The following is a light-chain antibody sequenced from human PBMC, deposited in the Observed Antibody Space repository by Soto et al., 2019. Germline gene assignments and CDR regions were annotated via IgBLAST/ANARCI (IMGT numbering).Light chain of an antibody. V-gene: IGKV1D-12*01. CDR3: QQANSFPRT. J-gene: IGKJ1*01. CDR1: QAISTW. CDR2: AAS. Sequence: DIQMTQSPSSVSASVGDRVTITCRASQAISTWLAWYQQKPGKAPKLLIYAASNLQTGVPSRFSGSGSGTEFTLTISSLQPDDFATDYWQQANSFPRTFGQGTKVEIK.